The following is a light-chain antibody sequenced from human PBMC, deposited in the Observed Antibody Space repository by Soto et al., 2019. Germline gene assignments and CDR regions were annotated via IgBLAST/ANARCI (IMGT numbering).Light chain of an antibody. CDR2: GAS. CDR3: QQYNNWPTT. Sequence: EIVMTQSPATLSVSPGERATLSCRASQSVSSNLAWYQQKPGQAPRLLIYGASTRATGIPARFSGSGSGTDFPLTISSLQSEDFAVYYCQQYNNWPTTFGQGTRLEIK. CDR1: QSVSSN. J-gene: IGKJ5*01. V-gene: IGKV3-15*01.